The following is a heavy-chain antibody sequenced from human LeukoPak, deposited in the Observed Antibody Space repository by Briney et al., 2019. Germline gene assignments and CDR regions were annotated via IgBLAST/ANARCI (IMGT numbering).Heavy chain of an antibody. CDR2: IYHSGST. CDR3: AKYDSSGPKDAFDI. D-gene: IGHD3-22*01. J-gene: IGHJ3*02. V-gene: IGHV4-38-2*01. Sequence: SETLSLTCAVSGYSISSGYYWGCIRQPPGKGLEWIGSIYHSGSTYYNPSLKSRVTISVDTSKNQFSLKLSSVTAADTAVYYCAKYDSSGPKDAFDIWGQGTMVTVSS. CDR1: GYSISSGYY.